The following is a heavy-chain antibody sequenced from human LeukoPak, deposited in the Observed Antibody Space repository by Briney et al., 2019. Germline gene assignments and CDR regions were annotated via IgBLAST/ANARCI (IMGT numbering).Heavy chain of an antibody. D-gene: IGHD3-22*01. CDR2: INPNSGGT. Sequence: GASVKVSCKASGYTFTGYYMHWVRQAPGQGLEWMGWINPNSGGTNYAQKFQGRVTMTRDTSISPAYMELSRLRSDDTAVYYCARELNYYDSSGYYYWGQGTLVTVSS. CDR1: GYTFTGYY. CDR3: ARELNYYDSSGYYY. V-gene: IGHV1-2*02. J-gene: IGHJ4*02.